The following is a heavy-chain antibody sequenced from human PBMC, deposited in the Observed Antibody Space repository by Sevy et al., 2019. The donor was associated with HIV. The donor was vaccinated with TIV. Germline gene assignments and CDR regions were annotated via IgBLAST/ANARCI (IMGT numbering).Heavy chain of an antibody. CDR2: IKQDGSEK. CDR1: GFTFSSYW. D-gene: IGHD3-3*01. CDR3: ASLITGTDYDFWSGNAFDI. Sequence: GGSLRLSCAASGFTFSSYWMSWVRQAPGKGLEWVANIKQDGSEKYYVDSVKGRFTISRDNAKNSLYLQMNSLRAEDTALYYCASLITGTDYDFWSGNAFDIWGQGTMVTVSS. V-gene: IGHV3-7*03. J-gene: IGHJ3*02.